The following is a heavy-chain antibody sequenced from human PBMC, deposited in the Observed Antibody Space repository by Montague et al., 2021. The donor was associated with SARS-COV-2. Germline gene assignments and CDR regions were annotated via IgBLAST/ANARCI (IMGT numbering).Heavy chain of an antibody. CDR1: GFSLSTSGVC. CDR2: IDWYDDK. D-gene: IGHD6-19*01. CDR3: ARMGSAVPGIMSNYNLNV. Sequence: PALVKPTQTLTLTCSFSGFSLSTSGVCVSWIRQPPGKALEWLALIDWYDDKYYSASLKTRLTISKGPSTNQVVLTMTNVDPVDTGTYYCARMGSAVPGIMSNYNLNVWGQGTQVTVSS. V-gene: IGHV2-70*13. J-gene: IGHJ4*02.